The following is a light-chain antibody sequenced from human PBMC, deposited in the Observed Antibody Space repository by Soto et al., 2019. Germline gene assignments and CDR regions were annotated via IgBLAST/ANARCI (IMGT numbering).Light chain of an antibody. Sequence: QSALTQPASVSGSPGQSITISCTGTSSDVGTYNYVSWYQLHPGKAPKLMVYEVSNRPSGVSNRFSGSKSGNTASLTISGLQAEDEADYHWSSYTSSSTYVFGTGTKVTVL. CDR3: SSYTSSSTYV. CDR1: SSDVGTYNY. CDR2: EVS. J-gene: IGLJ1*01. V-gene: IGLV2-14*01.